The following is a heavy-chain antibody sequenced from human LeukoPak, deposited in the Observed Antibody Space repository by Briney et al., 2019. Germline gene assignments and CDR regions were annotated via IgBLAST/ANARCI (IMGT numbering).Heavy chain of an antibody. Sequence: GGSLRLSCAASGFTFSSYAMSWVRQAPGKGLEWVSSISGSGSGGSTYYADSVKGRFTISKDNSKNTLYLQMNSLRAEDTAVYYCAGAEVGATGYFAYWGQGTLVTVSS. CDR3: AGAEVGATGYFAY. V-gene: IGHV3-23*01. D-gene: IGHD1-26*01. CDR1: GFTFSSYA. J-gene: IGHJ4*02. CDR2: ISGSGSGGST.